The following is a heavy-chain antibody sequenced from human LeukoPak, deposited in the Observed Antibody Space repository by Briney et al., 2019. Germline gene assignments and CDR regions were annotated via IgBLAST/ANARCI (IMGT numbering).Heavy chain of an antibody. CDR1: GYTFTSYG. J-gene: IGHJ4*02. V-gene: IGHV1-18*01. D-gene: IGHD3-10*01. CDR2: ISAYNGNT. Sequence: APVKVSCKASGYTFTSYGISWVRQAPGQGLEWMGWISAYNGNTNYAQKLQGRVTMTTDTSTSTAYMELRSLRSDDTAVYYCARDGSYYGSGSYYNYFDYWGQGTLVTVSS. CDR3: ARDGSYYGSGSYYNYFDY.